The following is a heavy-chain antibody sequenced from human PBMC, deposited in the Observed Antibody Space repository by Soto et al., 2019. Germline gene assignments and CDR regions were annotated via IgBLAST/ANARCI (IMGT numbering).Heavy chain of an antibody. CDR1: GFTFSSYT. CDR3: AKNGSP. J-gene: IGHJ5*02. V-gene: IGHV3-23*01. CDR2: ISGSGGRT. Sequence: PGXSLRLSCAASGFTFSSYTMSWVRQAPGKGLEWVPTISGSGGRTYYADSVKGRFTISRDDSKNTLYLQMNSLRVEDTAVYYCAKNGSPWGQGTLVTVSS. D-gene: IGHD2-2*03.